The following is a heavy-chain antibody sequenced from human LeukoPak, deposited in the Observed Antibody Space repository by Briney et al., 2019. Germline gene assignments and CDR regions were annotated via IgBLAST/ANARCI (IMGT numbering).Heavy chain of an antibody. CDR2: IWYDGSNK. D-gene: IGHD2-2*01. V-gene: IGHV3-33*01. CDR1: GFTFSSYG. Sequence: GRSLRLSCAASGFTFSSYGMRWVRQAPGKGLEWVAVIWYDGSNKYYADSVKGRFTISRDNSKNTLYLQMNSLRAEDTAVYYCARAGIVVVPAAESALDYWGQGTLVTVSS. CDR3: ARAGIVVVPAAESALDY. J-gene: IGHJ4*02.